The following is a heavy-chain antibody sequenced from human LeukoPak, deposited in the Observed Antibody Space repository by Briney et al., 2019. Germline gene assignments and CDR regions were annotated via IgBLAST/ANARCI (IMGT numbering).Heavy chain of an antibody. Sequence: ASVKVSCKASSYSFNRYGISWVRQAPGQGLEWMGWISGYNGNTNYAQKFLGRVSMTADTSTSTAYMELRSLTSDDTAVYYCARSGRGTYYYFDLWGQGTLVTVSS. CDR1: SYSFNRYG. CDR3: ARSGRGTYYYFDL. D-gene: IGHD5-12*01. CDR2: ISGYNGNT. J-gene: IGHJ4*02. V-gene: IGHV1-18*01.